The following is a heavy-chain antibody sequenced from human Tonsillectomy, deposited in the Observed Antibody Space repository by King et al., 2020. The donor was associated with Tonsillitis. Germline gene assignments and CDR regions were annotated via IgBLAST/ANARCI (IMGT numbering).Heavy chain of an antibody. J-gene: IGHJ6*02. V-gene: IGHV3-48*01. CDR1: GFTFSSYS. CDR3: ARSLDYYYYYYGMDV. CDR2: ISSSSSTI. Sequence: VQLVESGGGLVQPGGSLRLSCAASGFTFSSYSMNWVRQAPGKGLEWVSDISSSSSTIYYADSVKGRFTISRDNAKNSLYLQMNSLRAEDTAVYYCARSLDYYYYYYGMDVWGQGTTVTVSS. D-gene: IGHD3/OR15-3a*01.